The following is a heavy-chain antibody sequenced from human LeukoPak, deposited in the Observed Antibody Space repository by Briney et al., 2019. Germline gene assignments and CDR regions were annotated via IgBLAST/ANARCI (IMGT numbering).Heavy chain of an antibody. CDR1: GFTFSSYG. D-gene: IGHD6-19*01. CDR2: ISYDGSNK. J-gene: IGHJ4*02. Sequence: GGSLRLSCAASGFTFSSYGMHWVRQAPGKGLEWVAVISYDGSNKYYADSVEGRFTISRDNSKNTLYLQMNSLRAEDTAVYYCAKDPAYIAVARAFDYWGQGTLVTVSS. CDR3: AKDPAYIAVARAFDY. V-gene: IGHV3-30*18.